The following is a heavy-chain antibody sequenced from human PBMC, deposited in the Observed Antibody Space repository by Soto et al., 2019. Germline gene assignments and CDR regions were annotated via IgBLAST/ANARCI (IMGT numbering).Heavy chain of an antibody. J-gene: IGHJ4*02. Sequence: GGSLRLSCVASGLTFRSYSIVWVRQAPGKGLEWVSYIFTTGTTIYYADSVKGRFTVSRDNAKNSLFLLLNSLRAEDTAVYYCARDKDWAFDYWGQGTLVTVSS. CDR3: ARDKDWAFDY. CDR2: IFTTGTTI. V-gene: IGHV3-48*03. CDR1: GLTFRSYS. D-gene: IGHD3-9*01.